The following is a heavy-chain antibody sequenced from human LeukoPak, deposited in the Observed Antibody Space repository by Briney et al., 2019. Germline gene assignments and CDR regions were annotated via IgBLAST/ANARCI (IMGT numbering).Heavy chain of an antibody. CDR3: ARDHPTYCFSTSCPGYGMDV. J-gene: IGHJ6*02. V-gene: IGHV4-59*01. D-gene: IGHD2-2*01. CDR2: IYYSGNT. CDR1: GGSISSYY. Sequence: SETLPLTCTVSGGSISSYYWSWIRQPPGKGLEWLGYIYYSGNTNYNPSLKSRVTISVDTSKNQFSLKLSSVTAADTAVYYCARDHPTYCFSTSCPGYGMDVWGQGTAVTVSS.